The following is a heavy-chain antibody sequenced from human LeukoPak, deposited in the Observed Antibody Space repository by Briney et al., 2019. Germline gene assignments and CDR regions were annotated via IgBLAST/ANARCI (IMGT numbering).Heavy chain of an antibody. CDR3: TTDAWVGYTAMDY. V-gene: IGHV3-15*07. CDR2: IKSKTDGGTT. CDR1: GFTFSNAW. Sequence: PGGSLRLSCAASGFTFSNAWMNWVRQAPGKGLEWVGRIKSKTDGGTTDYAAPVKGRFTISRDDSKNTLYLQMNSLKTEDTAVYYCTTDAWVGYTAMDYWGQGTLVTVSS. D-gene: IGHD5-18*01. J-gene: IGHJ4*02.